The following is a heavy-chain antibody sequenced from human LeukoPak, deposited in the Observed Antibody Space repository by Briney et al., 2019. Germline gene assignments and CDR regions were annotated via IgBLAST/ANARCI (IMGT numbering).Heavy chain of an antibody. CDR2: ISGSGGST. J-gene: IGHJ4*02. CDR3: AKGQVPFDY. Sequence: GASLRLSCAASGFTFNSYAMSWVRQALGKGLEWVSAISGSGGSTYYADSVKGRFTISRDNSKNTLYVQMNSLRAEDTAVYYCAKGQVPFDYWGQGTLVTVSP. CDR1: GFTFNSYA. D-gene: IGHD3-10*01. V-gene: IGHV3-23*01.